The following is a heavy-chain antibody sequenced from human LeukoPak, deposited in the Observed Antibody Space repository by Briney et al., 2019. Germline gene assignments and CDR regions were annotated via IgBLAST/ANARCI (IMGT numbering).Heavy chain of an antibody. D-gene: IGHD2-2*01. CDR2: IYHTGST. Sequence: SETLSLTCGVSGGSISSGLYSWSWIRQPLGKGLEWIGYIYHTGSTYYNPSLKSRVTISVDTSKNQFSLRLSSVAAADTAVYYCARLQYCGGTSCYWFDPWGQGTLVTVSS. CDR3: ARLQYCGGTSCYWFDP. V-gene: IGHV4-30-2*01. CDR1: GGSISSGLYS. J-gene: IGHJ5*02.